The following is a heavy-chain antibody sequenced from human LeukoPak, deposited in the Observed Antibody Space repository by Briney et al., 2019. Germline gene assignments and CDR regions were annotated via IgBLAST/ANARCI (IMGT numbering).Heavy chain of an antibody. J-gene: IGHJ3*02. Sequence: PGGSLRLSCAASGFTFSSYSMNWVRQAPGKGLEWVSSISSSSSYIYYADSVKGRFTISRDNAKNSLYLQMNSLRAEDTAVYYCARVWREWGLRPDAFDIWGQGTMVTVSS. CDR1: GFTFSSYS. V-gene: IGHV3-21*01. D-gene: IGHD1-26*01. CDR3: ARVWREWGLRPDAFDI. CDR2: ISSSSSYI.